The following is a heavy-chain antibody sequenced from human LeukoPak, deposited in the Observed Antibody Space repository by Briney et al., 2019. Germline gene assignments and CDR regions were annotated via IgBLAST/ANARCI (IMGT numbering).Heavy chain of an antibody. CDR1: GFTFSSYG. CDR3: AKDTAVVVTAPFDY. J-gene: IGHJ4*02. V-gene: IGHV3-23*01. Sequence: PGGSLRLSCAASGFTFSSYGMHWVRQAPGKGLEWVSAISGSGVSTYFADSVKGRFTVSRDNSKNTLYLQMSSVRAEDTAVYYCAKDTAVVVTAPFDYWGQGTPVTVSS. D-gene: IGHD2-15*01. CDR2: ISGSGVST.